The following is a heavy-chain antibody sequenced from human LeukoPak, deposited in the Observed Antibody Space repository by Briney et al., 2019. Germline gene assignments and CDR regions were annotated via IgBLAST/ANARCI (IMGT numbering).Heavy chain of an antibody. V-gene: IGHV3-21*01. CDR3: ARSGGCSSSSCSPNFDY. D-gene: IGHD2-2*01. CDR2: ISSRSRYI. CDR1: GFTFSSYS. Sequence: GGSLRLSCAACGFTFSSYSMKCARQATGRGLEWLSSISSRSRYIYYADPVKGRFTLYRDNAKHSLSLKMNSLRAEDTAVCYCARSGGCSSSSCSPNFDYWVQGTLVTVCS. J-gene: IGHJ4*02.